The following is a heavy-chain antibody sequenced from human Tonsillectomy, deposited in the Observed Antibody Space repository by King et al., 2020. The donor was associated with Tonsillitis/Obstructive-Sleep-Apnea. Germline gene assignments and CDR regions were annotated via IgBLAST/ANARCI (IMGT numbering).Heavy chain of an antibody. Sequence: VQLVESGGGLVQPGGSLRLSCAASGFTFSSYDMSWVRQAPGKGLEWVSGISANGGSTYYADSVKGRFTISRDNSENTLYLQMNSLRAEDTAVYYCAKDENWYFDLWGRGTLVTVSS. CDR3: AKDENWYFDL. CDR2: ISANGGST. CDR1: GFTFSSYD. J-gene: IGHJ2*01. V-gene: IGHV3-23*04.